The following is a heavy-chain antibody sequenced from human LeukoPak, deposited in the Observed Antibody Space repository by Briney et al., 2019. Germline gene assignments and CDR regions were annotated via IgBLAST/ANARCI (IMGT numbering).Heavy chain of an antibody. CDR2: INPNSGDT. CDR3: AGGFSPELDTTYYFDS. D-gene: IGHD1-1*01. J-gene: IGHJ4*02. CDR1: GYTFTAYY. V-gene: IGHV1-2*02. Sequence: ASVKVSCKASGYTFTAYYIHWVRQAPGQGLEWMGWINPNSGDTDYAQKFQGRVTMTTDTSISTAYMELSRLRSDDTAVYYCAGGFSPELDTTYYFDSWGQGTLVTVSS.